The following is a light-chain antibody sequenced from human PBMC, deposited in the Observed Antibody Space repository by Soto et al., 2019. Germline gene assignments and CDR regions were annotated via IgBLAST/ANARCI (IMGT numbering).Light chain of an antibody. CDR1: QSVSSN. CDR3: QQYDNWPST. CDR2: GAS. V-gene: IGKV3-15*01. J-gene: IGKJ1*01. Sequence: EIVMTQSPATLSVSPGERATLSCRASQSVSSNFAWYQQKPGQAPRLLIYGASTRATGIPVRFSGSGSGTEFTLSISSLQSEDFAVYSCQQYDNWPSTFGQGTKVDIK.